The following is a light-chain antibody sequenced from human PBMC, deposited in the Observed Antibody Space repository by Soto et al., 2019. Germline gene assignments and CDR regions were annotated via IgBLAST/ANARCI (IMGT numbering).Light chain of an antibody. J-gene: IGLJ2*01. V-gene: IGLV1-40*01. Sequence: QSVLTQPPSVSGAPGQRLTISCTGSSSNIGAGYDVHWYQQFPGTAPKLLIFSDINRPSGVPARFSASKSGSSASLAIRGCQADDEADYYCQSYDSVLSASVFGGGTKVTVL. CDR3: QSYDSVLSASV. CDR2: SDI. CDR1: SSNIGAGYD.